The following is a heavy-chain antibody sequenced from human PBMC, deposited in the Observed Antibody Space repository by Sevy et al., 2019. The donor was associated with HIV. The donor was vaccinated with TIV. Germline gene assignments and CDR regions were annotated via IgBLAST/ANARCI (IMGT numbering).Heavy chain of an antibody. CDR3: VRDERAIASHFDY. V-gene: IGHV3-48*02. CDR2: FDRTDIT. J-gene: IGHJ4*02. D-gene: IGHD2-21*01. Sequence: GGSLRLSCEASGFTLSSYTMNWVRQSPEKGLEWVATFDRTDITHYADSVKGGFIISSDTVMNSLFLQMNSLREDDTAMYFCVRDERAIASHFDYWGRGTLVTVSS. CDR1: GFTLSSYT.